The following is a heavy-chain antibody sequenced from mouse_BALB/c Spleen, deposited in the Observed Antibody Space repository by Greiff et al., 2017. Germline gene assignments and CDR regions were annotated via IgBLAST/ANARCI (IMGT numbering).Heavy chain of an antibody. D-gene: IGHD3-2*01. CDR3: AREGRQLGAFAY. CDR2: ISSGGSYT. J-gene: IGHJ3*01. CDR1: GFTFSSYA. V-gene: IGHV5-9-4*01. Sequence: EVQLVESGGGLVKPGGSLKLSCAASGFTFSSYAMSWVRQSPEKRLEWVAEISSGGSYTYYPDTVTGRFTISRDNAKNTLYLEMSSLRSEDTAMYYCAREGRQLGAFAYWGQGTLVTVSA.